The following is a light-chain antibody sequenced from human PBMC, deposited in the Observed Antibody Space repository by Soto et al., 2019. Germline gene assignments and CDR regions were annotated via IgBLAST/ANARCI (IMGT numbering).Light chain of an antibody. CDR3: QQYNNWPLT. CDR1: QSVSSSY. V-gene: IGKV3-15*01. Sequence: EIVLTQSPGTLSLSPGERATLSCRASQSVSSSYLAWYQPKPGQAPRLLIYDASTRATGIPARVSGSGSGTEFTLTIISLQAEDFAVYYCQQYNNWPLTFGGGTKVDIK. CDR2: DAS. J-gene: IGKJ4*01.